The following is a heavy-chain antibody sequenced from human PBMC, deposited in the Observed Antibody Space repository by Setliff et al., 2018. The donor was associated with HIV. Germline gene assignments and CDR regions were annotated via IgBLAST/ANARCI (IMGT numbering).Heavy chain of an antibody. CDR1: GYTFSTNA. D-gene: IGHD6-19*01. Sequence: ASVKVSCKAFGYTFSTNAVHWVRQAPGQRLEWMGYINAGDDNTRYSEKFQGRVTITRDTSANTAYMELSSLRSEDTAVYYCARGSCSGCYLSDYWGLGTLVTAPQ. J-gene: IGHJ4*02. V-gene: IGHV1-3*01. CDR2: INAGDDNT. CDR3: ARGSCSGCYLSDY.